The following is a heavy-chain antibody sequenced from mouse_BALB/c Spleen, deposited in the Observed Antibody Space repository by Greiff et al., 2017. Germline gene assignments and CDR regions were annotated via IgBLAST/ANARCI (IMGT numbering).Heavy chain of an antibody. Sequence: EEMLVESGGGLVKPGGSLKLSCAASGFTFSSYAMSWVRQTPEKRLEWVASISSGGSTYYPDSVKGRFTISRDNARNILYLQMSSLRSEDTAMYYCARGGISYFDYWGQGTTLTVSS. V-gene: IGHV5-6-5*01. J-gene: IGHJ2*01. CDR3: ARGGISYFDY. CDR1: GFTFSSYA. CDR2: ISSGGST.